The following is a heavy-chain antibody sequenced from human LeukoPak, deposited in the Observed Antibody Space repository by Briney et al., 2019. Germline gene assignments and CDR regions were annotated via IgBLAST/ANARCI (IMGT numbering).Heavy chain of an antibody. CDR1: GFIFRNYW. Sequence: GGSLRLSCAASGFIFRNYWMSWVRQTPGKGLEWVANIKEDGSEKYYVESVKGRFTISRDNAKNSLYLQMSSLRAEDTAVYYCARGVIIRGRLDPWGQGTLVTVSS. J-gene: IGHJ5*02. V-gene: IGHV3-7*01. CDR2: IKEDGSEK. D-gene: IGHD3-16*02. CDR3: ARGVIIRGRLDP.